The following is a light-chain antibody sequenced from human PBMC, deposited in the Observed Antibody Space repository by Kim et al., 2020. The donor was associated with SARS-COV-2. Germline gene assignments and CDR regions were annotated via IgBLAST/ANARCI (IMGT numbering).Light chain of an antibody. CDR3: QAWDSSTAK. V-gene: IGLV3-1*01. J-gene: IGLJ3*02. CDR2: QDT. Sequence: SYELTQPPSVSVSPGQTASIPCSGDKLGNKYACWYQQKPGQSPVLVIYQDTKRPSGIPERFSGSKYGNTATLTISGTQTMDEADYYCQAWDSSTAKFGGGTQLTVL. CDR1: KLGNKY.